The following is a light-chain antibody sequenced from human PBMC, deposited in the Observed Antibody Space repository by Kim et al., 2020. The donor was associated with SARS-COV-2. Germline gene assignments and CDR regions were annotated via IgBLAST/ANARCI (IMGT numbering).Light chain of an antibody. J-gene: IGKJ2*01. Sequence: DIQMTQSPSSLSASVGDRVTITCRASQSISSDLNWYQQKPGKAPKLLIYGASNLQSGVPSVFSGSGSGTDFTLTISSLQPEDFATYYCQQSYSMPYIFGQGPKLEI. CDR2: GAS. CDR1: QSISSD. V-gene: IGKV1-39*01. CDR3: QQSYSMPYI.